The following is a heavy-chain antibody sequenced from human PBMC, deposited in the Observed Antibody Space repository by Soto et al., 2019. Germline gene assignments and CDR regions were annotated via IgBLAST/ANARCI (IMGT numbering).Heavy chain of an antibody. V-gene: IGHV4-59*13. D-gene: IGHD6-19*01. CDR3: ARVGASAWFFDY. CDR2: IYYSGST. Sequence: SETLSLTCSVSGGSINNYYWSWIRQPPGKGLEWIGYIYYSGSTKYNPSLNSRVTMSVDTSRNQFSLKLTSVTPADTAVYYCARVGASAWFFDYWGQGALVTVS. J-gene: IGHJ4*02. CDR1: GGSINNYY.